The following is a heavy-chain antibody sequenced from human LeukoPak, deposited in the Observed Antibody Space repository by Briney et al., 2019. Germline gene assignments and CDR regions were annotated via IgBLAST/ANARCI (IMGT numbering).Heavy chain of an antibody. CDR3: AKGSSGWYALIGYGMDV. CDR2: ISYDGSNK. CDR1: GFTFSSYG. V-gene: IGHV3-30*18. Sequence: GGSLRLSCAASGFTFSSYGMHWVRQAPGKGLEWVAVISYDGSNKYYADSVKGRFTISRDNSKNTLYLQMNSLRAEGTAVYYCAKGSSGWYALIGYGMDVWGQGTTVTVSS. D-gene: IGHD6-19*01. J-gene: IGHJ6*02.